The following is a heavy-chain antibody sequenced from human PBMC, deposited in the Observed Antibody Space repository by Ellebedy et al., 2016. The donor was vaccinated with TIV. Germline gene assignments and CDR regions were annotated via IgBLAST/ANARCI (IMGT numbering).Heavy chain of an antibody. CDR2: IYPGDSDT. D-gene: IGHD5-12*01. CDR1: GYSFTSYW. CDR3: ATTSHVDIVATIKGYYYYGMDV. Sequence: GESLKISXKGSGYSFTSYWIGWVRQMPGKGLEWMGIIYPGDSDTRYSPSFQGQVTISADKSISTAYLQWSSLKASDTAMYYCATTSHVDIVATIKGYYYYGMDVWGQGTTVTVSS. V-gene: IGHV5-51*01. J-gene: IGHJ6*02.